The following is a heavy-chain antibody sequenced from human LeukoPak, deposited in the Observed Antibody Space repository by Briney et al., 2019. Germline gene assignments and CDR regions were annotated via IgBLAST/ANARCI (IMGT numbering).Heavy chain of an antibody. Sequence: PSETLSLTCAVYGGSFSGYYWSWIRQPPGKGLEWIGEINHSGSTNYNPSLKSRVTISVDTSKNQFSLKLSSVTAADTAVYYCAREGLCSSTSCHPFDYWGQGTLVTVSS. CDR1: GGSFSGYY. J-gene: IGHJ4*02. CDR2: INHSGST. V-gene: IGHV4-34*01. D-gene: IGHD2-2*01. CDR3: AREGLCSSTSCHPFDY.